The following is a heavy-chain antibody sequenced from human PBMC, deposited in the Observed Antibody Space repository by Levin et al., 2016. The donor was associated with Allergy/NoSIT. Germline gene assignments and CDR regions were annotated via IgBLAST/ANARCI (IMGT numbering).Heavy chain of an antibody. V-gene: IGHV1-46*01. CDR3: ARANAMIVVLGLGY. D-gene: IGHD3-22*01. J-gene: IGHJ4*02. Sequence: WVRQAPGQGLEWMGIINPSGGSTSYAQKFQGRVTMTRDTSASTVYMELSSLRSEDTAVYYCARANAMIVVLGLGYWGQGTLVTVSS. CDR2: INPSGGST.